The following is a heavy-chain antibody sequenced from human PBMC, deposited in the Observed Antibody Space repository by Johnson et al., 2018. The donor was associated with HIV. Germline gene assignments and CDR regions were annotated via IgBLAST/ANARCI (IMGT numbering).Heavy chain of an antibody. D-gene: IGHD6-13*01. CDR3: STDGYSSTLYVSFDI. CDR1: GFTFSNAW. V-gene: IGHV3-15*01. Sequence: MQLVESGGGLVKPGGSLRLSCVGSGFTFSNAWMSWVRQAPGQGLGWIGRIKSKTDGGTTDYAGTVKGRFTISRDDSKNTLYLQMNSLKVEDTAVYYCSTDGYSSTLYVSFDIWGRGTMVTVSS. CDR2: IKSKTDGGTT. J-gene: IGHJ3*02.